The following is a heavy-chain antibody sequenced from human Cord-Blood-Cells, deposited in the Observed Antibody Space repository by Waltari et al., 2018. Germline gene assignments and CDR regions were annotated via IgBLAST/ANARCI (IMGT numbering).Heavy chain of an antibody. J-gene: IGHJ4*02. Sequence: QLQLQESGPGLVKPSETLSLTCTVSGGSISSSSYYWGWIRQPPAKGLEWIGSIYYSGSTYYNPSLKSRVTISVDTSKNQFSLKLSSVTAADTAVYYCARHSSSWYFDYWGQGTLVTVSS. CDR2: IYYSGST. D-gene: IGHD6-13*01. V-gene: IGHV4-39*01. CDR1: GGSISSSSYY. CDR3: ARHSSSWYFDY.